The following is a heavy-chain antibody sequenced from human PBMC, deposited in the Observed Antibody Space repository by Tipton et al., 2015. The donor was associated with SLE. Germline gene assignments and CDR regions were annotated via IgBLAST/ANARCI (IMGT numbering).Heavy chain of an antibody. CDR1: GGSFSGYY. D-gene: IGHD5-12*01. J-gene: IGHJ3*02. V-gene: IGHV4-34*01. CDR2: INQSGST. CDR3: ARGHERHYDSPNFDI. Sequence: TLSLTCAVYGGSFSGYYWSWIRQPPGKGLEWIGEINQSGSTNYNPSLKSRVTISVDTSKNQFSLKLSSVTAADTAVYYCARGHERHYDSPNFDIWGQGTMVTVSS.